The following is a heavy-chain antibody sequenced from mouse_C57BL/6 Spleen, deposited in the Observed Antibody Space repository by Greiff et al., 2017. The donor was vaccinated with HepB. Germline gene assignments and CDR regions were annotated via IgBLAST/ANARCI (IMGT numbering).Heavy chain of an antibody. J-gene: IGHJ3*01. CDR3: ARLGGSAWFAY. CDR1: GFTFSDYY. Sequence: EVQGVESGGGLVQPGGSLKLSCAASGFTFSDYYMYWVRQTPEKRLEWVAYISNGGGSTYYPDTVKGRFTISRDNAKNTLYLQMSRLKSEDTAMYYCARLGGSAWFAYWGQGTLVTVSA. CDR2: ISNGGGST. V-gene: IGHV5-12*01.